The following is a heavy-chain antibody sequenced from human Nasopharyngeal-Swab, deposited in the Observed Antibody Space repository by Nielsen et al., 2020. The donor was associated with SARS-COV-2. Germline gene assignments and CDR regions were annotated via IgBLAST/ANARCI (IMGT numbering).Heavy chain of an antibody. Sequence: SETLSLTCTVSGGSISSSSYYWGWIRQPPGNGLEWIGYIYYSGSTYYNPSLESRVSMSVDTSKNHFSLKVSSVTAADTAVYYCARVPSDYGDPAGFDYWGQGILVTVSS. CDR2: IYYSGST. D-gene: IGHD4-17*01. V-gene: IGHV4-39*02. CDR1: GGSISSSSYY. CDR3: ARVPSDYGDPAGFDY. J-gene: IGHJ4*02.